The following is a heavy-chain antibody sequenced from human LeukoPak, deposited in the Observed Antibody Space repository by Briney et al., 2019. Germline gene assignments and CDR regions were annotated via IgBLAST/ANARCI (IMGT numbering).Heavy chain of an antibody. V-gene: IGHV3-53*01. J-gene: IGHJ4*02. Sequence: PGGSLRLSCAASGFTVSSSYMSWVRQSPGKGLEWVSVIYSGGSTFYADSVKGRFTISRDNSKNTLYLQMNSLRAEDTAVYYCAKDLYCSSTSCYEAVYWGQGTLVTVSS. D-gene: IGHD2-2*01. CDR3: AKDLYCSSTSCYEAVY. CDR1: GFTVSSSY. CDR2: IYSGGST.